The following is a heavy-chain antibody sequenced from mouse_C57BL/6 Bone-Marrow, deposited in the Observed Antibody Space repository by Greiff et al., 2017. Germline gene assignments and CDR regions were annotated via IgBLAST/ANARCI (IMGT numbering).Heavy chain of an antibody. CDR3: ARDHSNYYAMDY. CDR1: GFTFSSYA. J-gene: IGHJ4*01. D-gene: IGHD2-5*01. V-gene: IGHV5-4*01. Sequence: DVHLVESGGGLVKPGASLKLSCAASGFTFSSYAMSWVRQTPEKRLEWVATISDGGSYTYYPDNVKGRFTISRDNAKNNLYLQMSHLKSEDTAMYYCARDHSNYYAMDYWGQGTSVTVSS. CDR2: ISDGGSYT.